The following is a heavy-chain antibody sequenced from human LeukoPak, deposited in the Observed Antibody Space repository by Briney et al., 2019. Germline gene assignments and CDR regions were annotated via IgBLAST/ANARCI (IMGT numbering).Heavy chain of an antibody. CDR2: ISYDGSNK. J-gene: IGHJ4*02. D-gene: IGHD2-15*01. CDR3: AKDRPFVVVVAATPPLFDY. CDR1: EFTFSSYG. Sequence: GGSLRLSCAASEFTFSSYGMHWVRQAPGKGLEWVAVISYDGSNKYYADSVKGRFTISRDNSKNTLYLQMNSLRAEDTAVYYCAKDRPFVVVVAATPPLFDYWGQGTLVTASS. V-gene: IGHV3-30*18.